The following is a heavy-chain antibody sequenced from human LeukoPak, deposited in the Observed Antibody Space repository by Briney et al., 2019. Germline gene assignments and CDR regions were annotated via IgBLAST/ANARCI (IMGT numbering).Heavy chain of an antibody. CDR3: TRDTVGHDFWSGYSAF. CDR2: IRGKAYGGTT. D-gene: IGHD3-3*01. V-gene: IGHV3-49*04. CDR1: GFTFGDYA. Sequence: GGSLRLSCTGSGFTFGDYAVSWVRQAPGKGLEGIGFIRGKAYGGTTDFAASVKGRFTISRDDSKSIAYLQMNSLKTEDTAMYYCTRDTVGHDFWSGYSAFWGQGTLVTVSS. J-gene: IGHJ4*02.